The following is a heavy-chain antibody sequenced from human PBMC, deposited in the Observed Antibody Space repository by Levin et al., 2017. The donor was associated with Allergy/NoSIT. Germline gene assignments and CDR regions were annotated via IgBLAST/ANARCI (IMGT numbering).Heavy chain of an antibody. CDR3: ARLVGRDGYNYLDY. CDR2: ISAYNGNT. Sequence: GESLKISCKASGYTFTSYGISWVRQAPGQGLEWMGWISAYNGNTNYAQKLQGRVTMTTDTSTSTAYMELRSLRSDDTAVYYCARLVGRDGYNYLDYWCQGTLVTVSS. V-gene: IGHV1-18*01. J-gene: IGHJ4*02. CDR1: GYTFTSYG. D-gene: IGHD5-24*01.